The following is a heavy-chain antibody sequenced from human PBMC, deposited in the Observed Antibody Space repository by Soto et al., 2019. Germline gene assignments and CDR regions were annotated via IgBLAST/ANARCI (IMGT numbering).Heavy chain of an antibody. Sequence: QVQLVQSGAEVKKPGASVKVSCKASGYFFASYSMHWVRQAPGQGLEWMGMINPSVGSTSYVEKFQRRVTMTRETSRGTVYMELSSLRSEDTAVYYCARESAGRDEFESSGDFDHSGQGTLVTVSS. J-gene: IGHJ4*02. CDR2: INPSVGST. CDR3: ARESAGRDEFESSGDFDH. CDR1: GYFFASYS. V-gene: IGHV1-46*01. D-gene: IGHD3-22*01.